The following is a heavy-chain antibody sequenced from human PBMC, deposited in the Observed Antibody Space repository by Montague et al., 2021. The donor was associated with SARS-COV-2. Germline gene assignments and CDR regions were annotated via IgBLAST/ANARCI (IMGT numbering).Heavy chain of an antibody. CDR3: ARAHSGSWAHLDN. Sequence: TLSLTCTVSGGSISSGSYYWSWIPQPAGKGLEWIGRIYTSGTTDYSFSLKSRVTISVDTSKNQFSLKLTSVTAADTAVYYCARAHSGSWAHLDNWGQGSLVTVSS. CDR2: IYTSGTT. CDR1: GGSISSGSYY. V-gene: IGHV4-61*02. D-gene: IGHD5-12*01. J-gene: IGHJ4*02.